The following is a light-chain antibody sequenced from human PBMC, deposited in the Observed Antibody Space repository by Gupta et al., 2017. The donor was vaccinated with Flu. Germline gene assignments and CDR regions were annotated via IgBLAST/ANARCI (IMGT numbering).Light chain of an antibody. J-gene: IGLJ2*01. CDR1: SSNIGAVYE. CDR2: GNN. V-gene: IGLV1-40*01. Sequence: QSVLTQPPSVSGAPAQRVTISCTGSSSNIGAVYEVHWYQHLPGTDPKLLIYGNNNRSSGVPDRFSGSKSGTSASLAITGLQAEDAADYYCQSYDSSLSGVVFGGGTKLTVL. CDR3: QSYDSSLSGVV.